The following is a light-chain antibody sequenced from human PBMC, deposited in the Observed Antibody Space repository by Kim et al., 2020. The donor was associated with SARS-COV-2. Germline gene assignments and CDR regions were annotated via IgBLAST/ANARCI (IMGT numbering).Light chain of an antibody. CDR1: QRVSGNY. CDR2: GAF. CDR3: QQYGDSHQT. Sequence: PGETATLSCRASQRVSGNYLAWYQQKPGQAHRLLVYGAFSRATGIPDRISASGSGTDFTLTISGLEPEDFAVYFCQQYGDSHQTFGQGTKLEI. V-gene: IGKV3-20*01. J-gene: IGKJ2*01.